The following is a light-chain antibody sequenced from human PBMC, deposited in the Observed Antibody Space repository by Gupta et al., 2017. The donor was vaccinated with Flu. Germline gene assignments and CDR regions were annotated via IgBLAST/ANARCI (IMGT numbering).Light chain of an antibody. CDR3: QHDDSTPVT. CDR1: RPVISSY. V-gene: IGKV3-20*01. CDR2: GAS. J-gene: IGKJ3*01. Sequence: LSPGESCAPTASAARPVISSYLAWYQQKPGQAPRLLIYGASTRATGIPYRFSGSGSGTDFTLAISRLQPEDFAVYYCQHDDSTPVTFGRGTKVDFK.